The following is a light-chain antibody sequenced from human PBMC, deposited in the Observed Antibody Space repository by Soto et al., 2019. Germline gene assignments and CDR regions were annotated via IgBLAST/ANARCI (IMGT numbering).Light chain of an antibody. V-gene: IGKV1-33*01. J-gene: IGKJ3*01. CDR3: QQYDNLPFT. Sequence: DIQMTQSPSSLSASVGDRVTITFQASQDISNYLNWYQQKPGKAPKLLIYDASNLETGVPSRFSGSGYGTDFTFTISSLQPEDSATYYCQQYDNLPFTFGPGTKVDIK. CDR2: DAS. CDR1: QDISNY.